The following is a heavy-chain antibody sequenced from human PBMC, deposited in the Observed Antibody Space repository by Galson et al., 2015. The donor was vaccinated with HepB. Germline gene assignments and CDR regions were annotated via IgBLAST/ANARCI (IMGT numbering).Heavy chain of an antibody. Sequence: CAISGDSVSSISAAWNWIRQSPSRGLEWLGRTYYRSKWYNDYALSVKSRISINPDTSKNQFSLQLNSLTPADTAVYYCARERVVGTTSGVDSWGQGTLVTVSS. V-gene: IGHV6-1*01. J-gene: IGHJ4*02. CDR1: GDSVSSISAA. CDR3: ARERVVGTTSGVDS. CDR2: TYYRSKWYN. D-gene: IGHD1-26*01.